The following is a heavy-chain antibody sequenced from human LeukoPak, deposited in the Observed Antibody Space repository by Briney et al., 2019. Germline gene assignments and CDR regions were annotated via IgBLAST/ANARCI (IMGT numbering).Heavy chain of an antibody. V-gene: IGHV5-51*01. CDR2: IYPGDSDT. CDR1: GYSFTSYL. CDR3: ARRFCSGGDCYYLFDY. J-gene: IGHJ4*02. Sequence: GEPLKISCKGSGYSFTSYLIGWVRQMPGKGLEWMGIIYPGDSDTRYSPSFQGQVTFSADKSIRTAYLQWSSLKASDTAMYYCARRFCSGGDCYYLFDYWGQGTLVTVSS. D-gene: IGHD2-15*01.